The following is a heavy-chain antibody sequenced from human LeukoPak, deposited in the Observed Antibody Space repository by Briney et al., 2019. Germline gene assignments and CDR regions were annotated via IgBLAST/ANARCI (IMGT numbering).Heavy chain of an antibody. CDR1: GFTFSNYA. Sequence: GGSLRLSCAASGFTFSNYAMHWVRQAPGKGLEWVAVISYGGSNKYYTDSVKGRFTISGDSSKNTLYLQMNSLRPEDTAVYYCARDGGSIVVSAGPYYYYMDVWGKGTTVTISS. CDR2: ISYGGSNK. V-gene: IGHV3-30*04. J-gene: IGHJ6*03. D-gene: IGHD2-15*01. CDR3: ARDGGSIVVSAGPYYYYMDV.